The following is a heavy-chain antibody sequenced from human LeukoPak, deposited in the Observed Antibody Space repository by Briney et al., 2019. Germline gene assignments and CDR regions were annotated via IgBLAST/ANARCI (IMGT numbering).Heavy chain of an antibody. Sequence: ASVKVSCKASGYTFTGYYMHWVRQAPGQGLGWMGWINPNSGGTNYAQKFQGRVTMTRDTSISTAYMELSRLRSDDTAVYYCARVGRYYDSSGSFDYWGQGTLVTVSS. CDR3: ARVGRYYDSSGSFDY. D-gene: IGHD3-22*01. V-gene: IGHV1-2*02. J-gene: IGHJ4*02. CDR1: GYTFTGYY. CDR2: INPNSGGT.